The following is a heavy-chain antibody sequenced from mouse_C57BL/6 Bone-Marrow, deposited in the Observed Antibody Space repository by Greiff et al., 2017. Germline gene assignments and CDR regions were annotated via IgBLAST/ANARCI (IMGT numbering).Heavy chain of an antibody. J-gene: IGHJ2*01. D-gene: IGHD2-4*01. V-gene: IGHV1-19*01. CDR3: ARWGLGYDYCFDY. CDR1: GYTFTDYY. CDR2: INPYNGGT. Sequence: EVQVVESGPVMVKPGASVKMSCKASGYTFTDYYMNWVKQSHGKSLEWIGVINPYNGGTSYNQKFKGKATLTVAKSSSTAYMELNSLTSEYSAVYYCARWGLGYDYCFDYWGQGTTLTVSS.